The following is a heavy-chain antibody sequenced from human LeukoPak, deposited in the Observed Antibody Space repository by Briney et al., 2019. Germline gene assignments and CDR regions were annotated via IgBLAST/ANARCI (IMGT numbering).Heavy chain of an antibody. CDR3: AKYDYGGNPNEYYFDY. Sequence: GGSLRLSCAASGFTFSSYAMGWVRQAPGKGLEWVSTIGDNGDSTYYADSVKGRFTISRDNSKNTLDLQMNSLRAQDTAVYYCAKYDYGGNPNEYYFDYWGQGTLVTVSS. J-gene: IGHJ4*02. CDR1: GFTFSSYA. CDR2: IGDNGDST. D-gene: IGHD4-23*01. V-gene: IGHV3-23*01.